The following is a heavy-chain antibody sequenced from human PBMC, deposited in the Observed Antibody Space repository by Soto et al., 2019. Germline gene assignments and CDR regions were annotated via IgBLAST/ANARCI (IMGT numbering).Heavy chain of an antibody. CDR1: YGYIVSISDY. V-gene: IGHV4-39*01. CDR3: ARLSVTMVRGAYYYYGMDV. CDR2: IYYSGST. J-gene: IGHJ6*02. D-gene: IGHD3-10*01. Sequence: SDPWSVAYGYIVSISDYRSRKQKPPGKGLEWIGSIYYSGSTYYNPSLKSRVTISVDTSKNQFSLKLSSVTAADTAVYYCARLSVTMVRGAYYYYGMDVWGQGTTVTVSS.